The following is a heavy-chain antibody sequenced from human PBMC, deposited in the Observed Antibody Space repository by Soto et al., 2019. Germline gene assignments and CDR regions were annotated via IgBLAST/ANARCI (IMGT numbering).Heavy chain of an antibody. CDR1: GGSISSSSYY. CDR2: IYYSGST. Sequence: SETLSLTCTVSGGSISSSSYYWGWIRQPPGKGLEWIGSIYYSGSTYYNPSLKSRVTISVDTSKNQFSLKLSSVTAADTAVYYCASRLLWFGELFKGWGQGTLVTVSS. D-gene: IGHD3-10*01. J-gene: IGHJ4*02. CDR3: ASRLLWFGELFKG. V-gene: IGHV4-39*01.